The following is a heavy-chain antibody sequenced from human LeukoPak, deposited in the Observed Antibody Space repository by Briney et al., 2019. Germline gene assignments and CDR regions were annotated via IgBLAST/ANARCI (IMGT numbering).Heavy chain of an antibody. V-gene: IGHV3-74*01. J-gene: IGHJ3*02. Sequence: PGGSLRLSCAASGFTFSSYWMHWVRQGPGKGVVWVSRINIDASRPSYADSVKDRFTIPGDNAMNTLYLQRNSLRAEDTAVYYCARMQLDHDAFDIWGQGTMVTVSS. CDR1: GFTFSSYW. D-gene: IGHD1-1*01. CDR2: INIDASRP. CDR3: ARMQLDHDAFDI.